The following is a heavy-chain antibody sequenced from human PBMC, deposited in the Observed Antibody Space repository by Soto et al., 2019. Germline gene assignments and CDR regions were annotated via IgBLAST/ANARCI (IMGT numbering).Heavy chain of an antibody. V-gene: IGHV4-39*01. CDR1: GGSISSSSYY. J-gene: IGHJ5*02. CDR3: AIQGSPYCSGGSCYSAWFDP. CDR2: IYYSGST. D-gene: IGHD2-15*01. Sequence: SETLSLTCTVSGGSISSSSYYWGWIRQPPGKGLEWMGGIYYSGSTYYNTSLKSRVTISVDTSKNQFSLKLSSVTAADTAVYYFAIQGSPYCSGGSCYSAWFDPWGQGTLVTVSS.